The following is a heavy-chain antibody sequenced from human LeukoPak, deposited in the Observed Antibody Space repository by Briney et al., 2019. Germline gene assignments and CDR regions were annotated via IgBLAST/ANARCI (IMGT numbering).Heavy chain of an antibody. Sequence: SETLSLTCTVSGGSISSYYWSWIRQPPGKGLEWIGYIYYSGSTNYNPSLKSRVTISVDTSKNQFSLKLSSVTAADTAVYYCASTYSSGWYRVDYWGQGTLVTVSS. D-gene: IGHD6-19*01. CDR2: IYYSGST. J-gene: IGHJ4*02. CDR1: GGSISSYY. CDR3: ASTYSSGWYRVDY. V-gene: IGHV4-59*08.